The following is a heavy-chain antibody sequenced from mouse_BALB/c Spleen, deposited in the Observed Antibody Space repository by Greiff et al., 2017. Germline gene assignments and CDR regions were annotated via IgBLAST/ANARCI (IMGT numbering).Heavy chain of an antibody. CDR1: GFSLTSYG. V-gene: IGHV2-9*02. CDR3: ARVRAQLPGTRFAY. Sequence: VKLVESGPGLVAPSQSLSITCTVSGFSLTSYGVHWVRQPPGKGLEWLGVIWAGGSTNYNSALMSRLSISKDNSKSQVFLKMNSLQTDDTAMYYCARVRAQLPGTRFAYWGQGTLVTVSA. J-gene: IGHJ3*01. D-gene: IGHD4-1*01. CDR2: IWAGGST.